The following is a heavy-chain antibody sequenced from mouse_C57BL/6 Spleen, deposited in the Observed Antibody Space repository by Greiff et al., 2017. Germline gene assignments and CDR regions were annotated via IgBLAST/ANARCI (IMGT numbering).Heavy chain of an antibody. Sequence: QVQLQQSGAELVRPGVSVTLSCKASGYTFTDYEMHWVKQTPVHGLEWIGAIDPETGGTAYNQKFKGKAILTADKSSSTAYMELRSLTSEDSAVYYCTSSYYSNLYAMGYWGQGTSVTVAA. CDR3: TSSYYSNLYAMGY. CDR1: GYTFTDYE. V-gene: IGHV1-15*01. D-gene: IGHD2-5*01. CDR2: IDPETGGT. J-gene: IGHJ4*01.